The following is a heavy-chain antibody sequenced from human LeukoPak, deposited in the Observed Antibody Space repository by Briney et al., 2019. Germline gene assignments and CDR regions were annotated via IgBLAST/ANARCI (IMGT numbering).Heavy chain of an antibody. V-gene: IGHV1-24*01. CDR3: AAGGVYDLLKY. D-gene: IGHD5/OR15-5a*01. J-gene: IGHJ4*02. CDR1: GSTLTELS. CDR2: FDPGDAET. Sequence: ASVKVSCKVHGSTLTELSMHWVRQAPGKGLEWMGGFDPGDAETIYAQKFQGRVTMTEDTSTDTAYMELSSLRPEDTAVYYCAAGGVYDLLKYWGQGALVTVSS.